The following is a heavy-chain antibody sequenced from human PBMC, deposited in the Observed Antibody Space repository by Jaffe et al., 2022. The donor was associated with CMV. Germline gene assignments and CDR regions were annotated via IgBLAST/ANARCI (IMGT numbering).Heavy chain of an antibody. Sequence: EVQLVESGGGLVQPGGSLRLSCAASGFTFSSYWMSWVRQAPGKGLEWVANIKQDGSEKYYVDSVKGRFTISRDNAKNSLYLQMNSLRAEDTAVYYCARAQGYCSSTSCYGYYFDYWGQGTLVTVSS. CDR2: IKQDGSEK. CDR3: ARAQGYCSSTSCYGYYFDY. D-gene: IGHD2-2*01. V-gene: IGHV3-7*01. CDR1: GFTFSSYW. J-gene: IGHJ4*02.